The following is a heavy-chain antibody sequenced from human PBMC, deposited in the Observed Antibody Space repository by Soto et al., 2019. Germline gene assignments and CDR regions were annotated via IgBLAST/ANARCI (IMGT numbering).Heavy chain of an antibody. J-gene: IGHJ6*02. CDR1: GYTFTGYY. CDR3: ARDPGITMVRGVPDYGMDV. Sequence: ASVKVSCKASGYTFTGYYMHWVRQAPGQGLEWMGWINPNSGGTNYAQKFQGWVTMTRDTSISAAYMELSRLRSDDTAVYYCARDPGITMVRGVPDYGMDVWGQGTTLTVSS. V-gene: IGHV1-2*04. D-gene: IGHD3-10*01. CDR2: INPNSGGT.